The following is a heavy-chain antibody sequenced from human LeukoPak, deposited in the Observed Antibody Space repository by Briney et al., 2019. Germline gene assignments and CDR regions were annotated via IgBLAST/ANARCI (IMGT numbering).Heavy chain of an antibody. CDR1: GFTFSSYA. J-gene: IGHJ4*02. CDR2: ISGSGGST. Sequence: GGSLRLSCAASGFTFSSYAMSWVRQAPGKGLEWVSAISGSGGSTYYADSVKGRFTISRDNSKNTLYLQMNSLRAEDTAVYYCAEELTRSFGYSGCDYWGQGTLVTVSS. D-gene: IGHD3-22*01. CDR3: AEELTRSFGYSGCDY. V-gene: IGHV3-23*01.